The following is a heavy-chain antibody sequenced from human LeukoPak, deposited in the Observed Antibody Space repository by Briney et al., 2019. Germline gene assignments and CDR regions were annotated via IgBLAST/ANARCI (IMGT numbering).Heavy chain of an antibody. V-gene: IGHV5-51*01. J-gene: IGHJ4*02. CDR2: IYPGDSDT. CDR1: GYTFTNYW. CDR3: AIRATAEYFDY. Sequence: GESLKISCKGSGYTFTNYWIAWVRQMPRKGLEWMGIIYPGDSDTKYSPSFQGRVTISADKSTNTAYLQWSSLTASDTAIYYCAIRATAEYFDYWGQGTLVTVSS.